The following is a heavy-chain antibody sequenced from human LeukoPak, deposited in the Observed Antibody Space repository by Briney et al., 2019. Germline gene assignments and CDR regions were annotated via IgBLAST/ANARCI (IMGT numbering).Heavy chain of an antibody. D-gene: IGHD6-19*01. Sequence: GGSLRLSCAASGLTFSDYYMSWIRQAPGKGLEWVSYISSSGSTIYYADSVKGRFTISRDNAKNSYYLEMNSLVAEDTAVYYCARDPIAVVGGGSFDYWGQGILVTVSS. CDR2: ISSSGSTI. J-gene: IGHJ4*02. V-gene: IGHV3-11*04. CDR3: ARDPIAVVGGGSFDY. CDR1: GLTFSDYY.